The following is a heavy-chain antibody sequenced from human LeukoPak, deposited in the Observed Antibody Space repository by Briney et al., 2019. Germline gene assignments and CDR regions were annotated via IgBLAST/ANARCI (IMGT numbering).Heavy chain of an antibody. CDR2: ISADNGKT. D-gene: IGHD5-12*01. V-gene: IGHV1-18*01. CDR3: ARRGYPVYYYYMDV. Sequence: ASVKVSCKTSGHTFTSYGISWVRQAPGQGLEWMGWISADNGKTNYAQKLQGRVTMTTDTSTTTAYMELRSLRSDDTAVYYCARRGYPVYYYYMDVWGKGTTVTISS. CDR1: GHTFTSYG. J-gene: IGHJ6*03.